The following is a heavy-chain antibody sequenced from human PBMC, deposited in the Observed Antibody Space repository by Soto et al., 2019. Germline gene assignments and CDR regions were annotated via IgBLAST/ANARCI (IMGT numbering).Heavy chain of an antibody. CDR2: SSNSGTFT. Sequence: LRLSCAASGFSISDHYMSWIRQAPGKGLEWVSYSSNSGTFTKYADSVKGRFSISRDNAENSLYLEINSLRGEDTAIYYCARSGDNYNALDYWGQGTPVTVSS. D-gene: IGHD1-1*01. J-gene: IGHJ4*02. CDR1: GFSISDHY. CDR3: ARSGDNYNALDY. V-gene: IGHV3-11*03.